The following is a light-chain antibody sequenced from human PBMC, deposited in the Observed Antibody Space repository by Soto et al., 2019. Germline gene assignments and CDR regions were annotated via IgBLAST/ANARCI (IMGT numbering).Light chain of an antibody. CDR2: DAS. J-gene: IGKJ1*01. CDR3: QQCAYSPRT. V-gene: IGKV3-20*01. CDR1: QSVGNNY. Sequence: EIVLTQSPDTLSLSPGERATLSCRASQSVGNNYLAWYQQKAGQAPRLLIYDASSRATGIPDRFSGSGSGTDFTLTISRLEPEDFAVYYCQQCAYSPRTFGQGTKVEVK.